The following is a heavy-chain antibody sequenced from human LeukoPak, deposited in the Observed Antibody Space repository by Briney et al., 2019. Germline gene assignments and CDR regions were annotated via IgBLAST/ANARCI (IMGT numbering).Heavy chain of an antibody. Sequence: PSETLSLTCSVSGRSINSGGYYWSWIRQPPGKGLEWTGYISYSGSTYYNPSIKSLITISLDTSKNQFSLRLSSVSAADTAVYFCTVGPHHYFDSWGQGTLVTVSS. D-gene: IGHD4-11*01. CDR1: GRSINSGGYY. CDR3: TVGPHHYFDS. CDR2: ISYSGST. V-gene: IGHV4-31*01. J-gene: IGHJ4*02.